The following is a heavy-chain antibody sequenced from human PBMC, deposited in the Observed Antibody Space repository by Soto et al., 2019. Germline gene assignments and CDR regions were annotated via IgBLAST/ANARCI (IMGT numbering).Heavy chain of an antibody. CDR3: AKNIGYCSSTSCPTDY. V-gene: IGHV3-23*01. CDR1: GFTFSSYA. J-gene: IGHJ4*02. D-gene: IGHD2-2*01. Sequence: EVQLLESGGGLVQPGGSLRLSCAASGFTFSSYAMSWVRQAPGKGLEWVSAISGSGGSTYYADSVKGRFTISRDNSKITLYLQMNSLRAEDTAVYYCAKNIGYCSSTSCPTDYWGQGTLVTVSS. CDR2: ISGSGGST.